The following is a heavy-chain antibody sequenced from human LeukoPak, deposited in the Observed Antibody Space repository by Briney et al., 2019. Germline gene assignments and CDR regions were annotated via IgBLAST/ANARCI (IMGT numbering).Heavy chain of an antibody. CDR2: ISAYNGNT. J-gene: IGHJ6*03. CDR1: GYTFTSYG. CDR3: ASDSSSLRSYMDV. D-gene: IGHD3-16*01. V-gene: IGHV1-18*01. Sequence: GASVKVSCKASGYTFTSYGISWVRQAPGQGLEWMGWISAYNGNTNYAQKFQGRVTMTRDTSISTAYMELSRLRSDDTAVYYCASDSSSLRSYMDVWGKGTTVTVSS.